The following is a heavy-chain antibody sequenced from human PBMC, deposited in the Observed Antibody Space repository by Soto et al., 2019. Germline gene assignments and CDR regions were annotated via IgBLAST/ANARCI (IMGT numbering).Heavy chain of an antibody. D-gene: IGHD3-10*01. CDR1: GYTFTSYY. CDR2: INPSGGST. V-gene: IGHV1-46*01. Sequence: ASVKVSCKASGYTFTSYYMHWVRQAPGQGLEWMGIINPSGGSTSYAQKFQGRVTMTRDTSTSTVYMGLSSLRSEDTAVYYCAREWFGESQNYYYGMDVWGQGTTVTVSS. J-gene: IGHJ6*02. CDR3: AREWFGESQNYYYGMDV.